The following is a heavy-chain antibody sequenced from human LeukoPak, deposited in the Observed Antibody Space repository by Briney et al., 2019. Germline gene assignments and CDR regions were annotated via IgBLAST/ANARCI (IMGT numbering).Heavy chain of an antibody. CDR2: VDPEDGET. V-gene: IGHV1-69-2*01. J-gene: IGHJ4*02. D-gene: IGHD6-19*01. CDR3: ATIQWLAYYFDY. CDR1: GYTFTDYY. Sequence: GASVKVSCKVSGYTFTDYYMHWVQQAPGKGLEWMGLVDPEDGETIYAEKFQGRVTITADTSTDTAYMGLSSLRSEDTAVYYCATIQWLAYYFDYWGQGTLVTVSS.